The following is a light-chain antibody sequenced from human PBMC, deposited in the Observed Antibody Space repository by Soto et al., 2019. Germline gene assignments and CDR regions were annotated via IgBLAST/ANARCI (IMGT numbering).Light chain of an antibody. CDR2: GVS. CDR1: QSVNNN. CDR3: QMYNNWVAT. J-gene: IGKJ4*01. Sequence: EIVMTHSPATLSVSPGQRATLSCRASQSVNNNLAWYQHKPGQAPRLLIHGVSTRATAIPARFSGSGSGTEFTLTISSLQSEDFAVYYCQMYNNWVATFGGGTKVDIK. V-gene: IGKV3-15*01.